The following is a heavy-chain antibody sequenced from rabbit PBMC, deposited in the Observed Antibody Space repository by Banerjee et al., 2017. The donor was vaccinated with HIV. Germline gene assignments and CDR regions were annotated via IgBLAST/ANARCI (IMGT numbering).Heavy chain of an antibody. J-gene: IGHJ4*01. Sequence: QQQLEESGGGLVRPGGSLTLTCKASGLDFGSSYWICWVRQAPGKGLEWIACINTSSGNTVYASWAKGRFTISKTSSTTVTLQMTSLTAADTATYFCAREEYVGYGYANLWGQGTLVTVS. CDR3: AREEYVGYGYANL. CDR2: INTSSGNT. CDR1: GLDFGSSYW. D-gene: IGHD6-1*01. V-gene: IGHV1S45*01.